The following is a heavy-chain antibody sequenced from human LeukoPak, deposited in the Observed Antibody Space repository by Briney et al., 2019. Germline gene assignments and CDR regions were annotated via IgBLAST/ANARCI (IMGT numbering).Heavy chain of an antibody. V-gene: IGHV1-2*02. Sequence: ASVKVSCKASGYTFTDYYIHWVRQAPGQGLEWMGWINPNSGGTNYAQKLQGRVTMTRDTSISTAYMELSRLRSDDTAVYYCARYSTVTVYYFDYWGQGTLVTVSS. J-gene: IGHJ4*02. CDR1: GYTFTDYY. CDR2: INPNSGGT. CDR3: ARYSTVTVYYFDY. D-gene: IGHD4-17*01.